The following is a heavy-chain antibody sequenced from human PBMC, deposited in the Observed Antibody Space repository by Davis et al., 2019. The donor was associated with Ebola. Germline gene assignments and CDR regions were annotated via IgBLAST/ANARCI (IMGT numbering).Heavy chain of an antibody. J-gene: IGHJ4*02. Sequence: MPSETLSSTCTAPGCPTSDYHWSWTRQPPGEGLEWIGYIHFSGTTKYSPSLNSRVTISKDTSKNQFSLKLSSVTAADTAVDYCVRSEWNSATWGQGTLVTVSS. CDR2: IHFSGTT. V-gene: IGHV4-59*01. CDR1: GCPTSDYH. CDR3: VRSEWNSAT. D-gene: IGHD2/OR15-2a*01.